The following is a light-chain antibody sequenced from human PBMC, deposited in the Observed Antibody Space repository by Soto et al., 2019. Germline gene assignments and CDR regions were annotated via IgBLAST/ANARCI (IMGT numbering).Light chain of an antibody. Sequence: EIVMTQSPATLSVSPGERATLSCRASQSVSILLAWYQQKPGQAPRLLIYDASDRATGIPARFSGSGSGTDFTLTISSLEPEDSAVYYCQHRSTWPRTFGGGTKVDI. J-gene: IGKJ4*01. CDR1: QSVSIL. CDR2: DAS. CDR3: QHRSTWPRT. V-gene: IGKV3-11*01.